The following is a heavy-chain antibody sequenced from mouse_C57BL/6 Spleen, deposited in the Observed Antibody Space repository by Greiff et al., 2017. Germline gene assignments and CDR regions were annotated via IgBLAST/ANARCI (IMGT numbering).Heavy chain of an antibody. V-gene: IGHV6-3*01. CDR2: IRLKSDNYAT. D-gene: IGHD2-5*01. CDR3: TYSNYFYYAMDY. CDR1: GFTFSNYW. Sequence: EVKLQESGGGLVQPGGSMKLSCVASGFTFSNYWMNWVRQSPEKGLEWVAQIRLKSDNYATHYAESVKGRFTISRDDSKSSVYLQMNNLRAEDTGIYYCTYSNYFYYAMDYWGQGTSVTVSS. J-gene: IGHJ4*01.